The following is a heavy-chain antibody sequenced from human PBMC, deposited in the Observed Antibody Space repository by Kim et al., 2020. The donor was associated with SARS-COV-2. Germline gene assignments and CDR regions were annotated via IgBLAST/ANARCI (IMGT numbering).Heavy chain of an antibody. CDR3: ARSRAYTARASSGADRYNWFDP. J-gene: IGHJ5*02. CDR1: GYSFTSYW. Sequence: GESLKISCKGSGYSFTSYWISWVRQMPGKGLEWMGRIDPSDSYTNYSPSFQGHVTISADKSISTAYLQWSSLKASDTAMYYCARSRAYTARASSGADRYNWFDPWGQGTLVTVSS. CDR2: IDPSDSYT. D-gene: IGHD5-18*01. V-gene: IGHV5-10-1*01.